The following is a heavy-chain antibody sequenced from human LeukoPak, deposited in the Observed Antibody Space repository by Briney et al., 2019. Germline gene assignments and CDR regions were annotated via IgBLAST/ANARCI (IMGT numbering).Heavy chain of an antibody. J-gene: IGHJ4*02. D-gene: IGHD1-26*01. CDR3: ARHYTYSGSYYNFDY. V-gene: IGHV4-4*02. CDR2: IYHSGST. CDR1: GGSISSSNW. Sequence: SETLSLTCAVSGGSISSSNWWSWVRPPPGKGLEWIGEIYHSGSTNYNPSLKSRVTISVDKSKNQFSLKLSSVTAADTAVYYCARHYTYSGSYYNFDYWGQGTLVTVSS.